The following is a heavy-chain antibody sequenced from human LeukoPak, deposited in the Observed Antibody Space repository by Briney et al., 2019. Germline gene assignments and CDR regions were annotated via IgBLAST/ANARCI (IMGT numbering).Heavy chain of an antibody. CDR1: GFTFSTYS. CDR2: ISSNSRYI. J-gene: IGHJ4*02. CDR3: ARVAEAAAFDS. Sequence: GGSLRLSCAASGFTFSTYSMNWVRQAPGKGLEWVSSISSNSRYIYSADSMRGRFTISRDNAKNSLYLQMNSLKPEDTAVYYCARVAEAAAFDSWGQGTLVTVSS. V-gene: IGHV3-21*06. D-gene: IGHD6-13*01.